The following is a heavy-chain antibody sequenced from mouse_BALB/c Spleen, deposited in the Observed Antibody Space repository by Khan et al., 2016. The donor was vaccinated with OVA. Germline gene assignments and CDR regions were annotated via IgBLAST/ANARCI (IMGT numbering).Heavy chain of an antibody. J-gene: IGHJ3*01. CDR3: TRHGSTSWFAY. Sequence: VQLQQPGPELMKPGASVKISCKASGYSFTSYYIHWVKQSHGKTLVWIGYIDPFNGGSTYNQKFKGKATLTVDKSSSTAYMHLSSLTSEDSAVYCCTRHGSTSWFAYWGQGTLVTVSA. CDR1: GYSFTSYY. V-gene: IGHV1-31*01. CDR2: IDPFNGGS. D-gene: IGHD1-1*01.